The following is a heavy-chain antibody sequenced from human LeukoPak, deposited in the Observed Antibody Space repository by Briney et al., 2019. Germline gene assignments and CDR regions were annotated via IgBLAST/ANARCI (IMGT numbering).Heavy chain of an antibody. D-gene: IGHD4-17*01. CDR2: ISNSDDST. CDR3: ARDRGDYGDYDFDY. V-gene: IGHV3-23*01. CDR1: GFPLSSYA. J-gene: IGHJ4*02. Sequence: GGSLRLSCAASGFPLSSYAMSWVRQAPGKGLEWVSTISNSDDSTYYADSVKGRFTISRDNAKNSLYLQMNSLRAEDTAVYYCARDRGDYGDYDFDYWGQGTLVTVSS.